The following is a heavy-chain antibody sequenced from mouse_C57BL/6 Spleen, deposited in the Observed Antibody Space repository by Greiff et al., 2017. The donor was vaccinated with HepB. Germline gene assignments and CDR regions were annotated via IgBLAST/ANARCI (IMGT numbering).Heavy chain of an antibody. Sequence: VKLQQPGAELVRPGTSVKLSCKASGYTFTSYWMHWVKQRPGQGLEWIGVIDPSDSYTNYNQKFKGKATLTVDTSSSTAYMQLSSLTSEDSAVYYCARWGGSSFSWFAYWGQGTLVTVSA. CDR1: GYTFTSYW. D-gene: IGHD1-1*01. V-gene: IGHV1-59*01. CDR2: IDPSDSYT. J-gene: IGHJ3*01. CDR3: ARWGGSSFSWFAY.